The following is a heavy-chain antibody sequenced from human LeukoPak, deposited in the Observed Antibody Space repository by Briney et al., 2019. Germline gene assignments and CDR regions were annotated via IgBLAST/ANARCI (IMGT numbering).Heavy chain of an antibody. CDR1: GYTFTSYY. CDR2: INPSGGST. CDR3: ARSASMVRGVILSDY. Sequence: ASVKVSCKASGYTFTSYYMHWVRQAPGQGLEWMGTINPSGGSTSYAQKFQGRVTMTRDTSTSTVYMGLSSLRSEDTAVYYCARSASMVRGVILSDYWGQGTLVTVSS. V-gene: IGHV1-46*01. D-gene: IGHD3-10*01. J-gene: IGHJ4*02.